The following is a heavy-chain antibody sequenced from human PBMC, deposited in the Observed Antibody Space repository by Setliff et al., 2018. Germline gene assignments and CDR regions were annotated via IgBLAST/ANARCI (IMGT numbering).Heavy chain of an antibody. J-gene: IGHJ6*03. D-gene: IGHD3-10*01. V-gene: IGHV4-39*01. CDR2: IYYSGTT. CDR3: ARHGARGYYYYMDV. CDR1: GGSISSSDFY. Sequence: PSETLSLTCTVSGGSISSSDFYWGWIRQPPGKGLEWIGSIYYSGTTYYNPSLKSPVTISIDTSKNQFSLKLSSVTAADTAIYYCARHGARGYYYYMDVWGEGTTVTVSS.